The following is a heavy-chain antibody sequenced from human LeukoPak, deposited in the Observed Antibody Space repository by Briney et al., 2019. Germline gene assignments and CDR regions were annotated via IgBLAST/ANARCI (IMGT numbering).Heavy chain of an antibody. CDR3: AATQKWLAFDY. CDR1: GFTFSTYW. J-gene: IGHJ4*02. Sequence: GGSLRLSCAASGFTFSTYWMNWVRQAPGKGLEWVANIKQDGSAKYYVDSVKGRFTISRDNDQNSLYLQMNSLRGEDTAVYFCAATQKWLAFDYWGQGILVTVSS. CDR2: IKQDGSAK. V-gene: IGHV3-7*02. D-gene: IGHD6-19*01.